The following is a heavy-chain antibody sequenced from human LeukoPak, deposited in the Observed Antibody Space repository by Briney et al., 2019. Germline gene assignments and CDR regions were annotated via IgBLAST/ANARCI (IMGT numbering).Heavy chain of an antibody. J-gene: IGHJ4*02. D-gene: IGHD5-24*01. CDR3: ARDYKYAFDN. V-gene: IGHV3-48*01. CDR2: IGIDSGNT. CDR1: GFAFSDYS. Sequence: GGSLRLSCAASGFAFSDYSMNWVRQAPGKGLEWISYIGIDSGNTNYADSVKGRFTISGDKAKNSLYLQMNSLRVEDTAVYYCARDYKYAFDNWGQGTLVTVSS.